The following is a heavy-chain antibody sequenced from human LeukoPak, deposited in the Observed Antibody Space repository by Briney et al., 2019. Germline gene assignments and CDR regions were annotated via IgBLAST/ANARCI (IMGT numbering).Heavy chain of an antibody. CDR3: ASGSMKFDP. J-gene: IGHJ5*02. CDR2: IYYSGST. D-gene: IGHD1-14*01. Sequence: PSETLSLTCTVSGGSISSYYWSWIRQPPGKGLEWIGYIYYSGSTDYNPSLKSRVTISVDTSKNQFSLKLSSVTAADTAVYYCASGSMKFDPWGQGTLVTVSS. CDR1: GGSISSYY. V-gene: IGHV4-59*08.